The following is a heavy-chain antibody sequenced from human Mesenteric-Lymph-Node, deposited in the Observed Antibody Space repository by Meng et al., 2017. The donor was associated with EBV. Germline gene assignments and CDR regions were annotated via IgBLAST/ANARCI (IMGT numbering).Heavy chain of an antibody. CDR1: GGSFSGYY. CDR2: STHNGIV. Sequence: QVQAQPWGAGQLTPSETLSLTCAVYGGSFSGYYWSWIRQAPGQGLEWIGESTHNGIVNYNPSLKSRVAISVDTFKNQFSLRLTSVTAADTAVYYCARAHSHPAILDYWGQGTLVTVAS. V-gene: IGHV4-34*01. J-gene: IGHJ4*02. D-gene: IGHD2-2*01. CDR3: ARAHSHPAILDY.